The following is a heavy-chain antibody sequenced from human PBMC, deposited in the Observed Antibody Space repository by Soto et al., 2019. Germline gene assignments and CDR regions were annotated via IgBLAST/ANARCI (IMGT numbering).Heavy chain of an antibody. CDR2: INPNSGGT. V-gene: IGHV1-2*04. J-gene: IGHJ6*02. Sequence: ASVKVSCKASGYTFTGYYMHWVRQAPGQGLEWMGWINPNSGGTNYAQKFQGWVTMTRDTSISTAYMELSRLRSDDTAVYYCGRGGEGYCMSKSCYEGNGMDVWGQGTTVNVS. CDR1: GYTFTGYY. CDR3: GRGGEGYCMSKSCYEGNGMDV. D-gene: IGHD2-2*01.